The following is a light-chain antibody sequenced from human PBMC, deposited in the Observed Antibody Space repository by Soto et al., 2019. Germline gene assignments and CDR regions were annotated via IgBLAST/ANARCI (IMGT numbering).Light chain of an antibody. J-gene: IGKJ4*01. CDR1: QSVSSY. V-gene: IGKV3-11*01. CDR3: QQRIDWPLT. CDR2: DAS. Sequence: EIVLTQSPATLSLSRGERATLSCRASQSVSSYLAWYQQKPGQAPRLLIYDASNRATSMPHRFSGSGSGTDFTLTISSLEPEDFAVYYCQQRIDWPLTFGGGTKVEIK.